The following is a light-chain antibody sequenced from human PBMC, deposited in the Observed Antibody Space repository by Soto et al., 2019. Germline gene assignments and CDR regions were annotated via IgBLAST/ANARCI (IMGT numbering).Light chain of an antibody. V-gene: IGKV1-9*01. CDR1: QGISSY. CDR2: AAS. J-gene: IGKJ4*01. Sequence: DIQLTQSPSFLSASVGDRVTITCRASQGISSYLAWYQQKPGKAPKLLIYAASTLQSGVPSRFSGSESGTEFNLTISSLQPEDFATYYCQQLNTYPFTFGGGTKVEIK. CDR3: QQLNTYPFT.